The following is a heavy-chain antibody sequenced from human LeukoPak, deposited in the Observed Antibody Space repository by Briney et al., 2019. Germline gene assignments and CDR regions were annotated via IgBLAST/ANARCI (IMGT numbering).Heavy chain of an antibody. CDR3: ARRLRIEGGTRRGDALDR. CDR2: IYNSGST. D-gene: IGHD1-26*01. CDR1: GGSINTYD. V-gene: IGHV4-59*08. Sequence: PSETLSLTCTVSGGSINTYDWTWIRQPPGKGLEWIGYIYNSGSTNYNPSLKSRVTISTDTSKKQFSLRVSSVTAADTAVYYCARRLRIEGGTRRGDALDRWGQGTMVTVSS. J-gene: IGHJ3*02.